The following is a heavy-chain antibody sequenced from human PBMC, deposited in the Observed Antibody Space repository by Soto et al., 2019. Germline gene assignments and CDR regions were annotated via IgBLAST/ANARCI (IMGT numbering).Heavy chain of an antibody. D-gene: IGHD5-12*01. Sequence: GGPMKVSRQGSGHASPNYYIHWVRQAPGQGPEWMGIINPSGGSTYAQKFQGRVTMTRDTSTSTVYMELSSLRSEDTAVYYCARGRRDGFNAYWGQGTLVTVSS. CDR1: GHASPNYY. CDR3: ARGRRDGFNAY. CDR2: INPSGGST. J-gene: IGHJ4*02. V-gene: IGHV1-46*01.